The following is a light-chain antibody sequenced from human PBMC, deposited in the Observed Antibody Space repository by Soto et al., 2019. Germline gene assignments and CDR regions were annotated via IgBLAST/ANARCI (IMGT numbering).Light chain of an antibody. Sequence: QFVLTQPASVSGSPGQSITISCTGTSSDVGGYNYVSWYQKYPNKAPKLLLFDVSNRPSGVSNRFSGSKSGNTASLTISGLQAEDEADYYCTSYTTSSSFAVFGGGTKLTVL. CDR1: SSDVGGYNY. CDR2: DVS. V-gene: IGLV2-14*03. J-gene: IGLJ2*01. CDR3: TSYTTSSSFAV.